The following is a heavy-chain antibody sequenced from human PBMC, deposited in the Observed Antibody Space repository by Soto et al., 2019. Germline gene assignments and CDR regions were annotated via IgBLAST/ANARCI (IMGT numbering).Heavy chain of an antibody. D-gene: IGHD6-6*01. CDR3: AIEYSSSPPYYPIGY. Sequence: SVKVSCKASGGTFSSYSISWVRQAPGQGLEWMGGIIPIFGTANYAQKFQGRVTITADESTSTAYMELSSLRSEDTAVYYCAIEYSSSPPYYPIGYWGQGTXVTVSS. V-gene: IGHV1-69*13. CDR1: GGTFSSYS. J-gene: IGHJ4*02. CDR2: IIPIFGTA.